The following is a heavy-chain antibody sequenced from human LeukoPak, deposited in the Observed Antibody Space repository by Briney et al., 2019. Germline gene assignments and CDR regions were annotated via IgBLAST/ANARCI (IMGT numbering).Heavy chain of an antibody. CDR2: INQDGSAQ. Sequence: GGSLRLSCAASGFTFSSSWMSWVRQAPGKGLEWVANINQDGSAQYYVDSVKGRFTISRDNAKSSLYLQMNSLRAEDTAVYYCARSARWGQGTLVTVSS. J-gene: IGHJ4*02. CDR3: ARSAR. V-gene: IGHV3-7*01. CDR1: GFTFSSSW.